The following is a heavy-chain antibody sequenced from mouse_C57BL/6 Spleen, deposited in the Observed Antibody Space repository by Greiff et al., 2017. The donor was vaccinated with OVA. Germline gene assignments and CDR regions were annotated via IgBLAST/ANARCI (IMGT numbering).Heavy chain of an antibody. Sequence: QVQLKQPGAELVRPGTSVKLSCKASGYTFTSYWMHWVKQRPGQGLEWIGVIDPSDSYTNYNQKFKGKATLTVDTSSSTAYMQLSSLTSEDSAVYYCARSTVVATDPFAYWGQGTLVTVSA. CDR3: ARSTVVATDPFAY. J-gene: IGHJ3*01. D-gene: IGHD1-1*01. CDR1: GYTFTSYW. V-gene: IGHV1-59*01. CDR2: IDPSDSYT.